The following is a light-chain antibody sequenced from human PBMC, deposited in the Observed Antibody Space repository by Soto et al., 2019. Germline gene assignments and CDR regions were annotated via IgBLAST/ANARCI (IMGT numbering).Light chain of an antibody. V-gene: IGLV2-14*01. CDR2: DVT. Sequence: QSALTQPASVSGSPGQSIAISCTGTSSDVGGYNYVSWYQQHPGKAPKLIIFDVTNRPSGVSDRFSGSKSGSTASLTISGLQAHDEADYYCTSFAGSGTYVFGTGTKLTVL. CDR1: SSDVGGYNY. CDR3: TSFAGSGTYV. J-gene: IGLJ1*01.